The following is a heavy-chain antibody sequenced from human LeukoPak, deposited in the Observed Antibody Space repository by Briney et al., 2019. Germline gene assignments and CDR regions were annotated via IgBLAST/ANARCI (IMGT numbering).Heavy chain of an antibody. CDR3: ARNFLVEMATQFGDYYYYMDV. D-gene: IGHD5-24*01. V-gene: IGHV1-18*01. CDR2: ISAYNGNT. CDR1: GYTFTSYG. J-gene: IGHJ6*03. Sequence: ASVKVSCKASGYTFTSYGISWVRQAPGQGLEWMGWISAYNGNTNYAQKLQGRVTMTTDTSTSTAYTELRSLRSDDTAVYYCARNFLVEMATQFGDYYYYMDVWGKGTTVTISS.